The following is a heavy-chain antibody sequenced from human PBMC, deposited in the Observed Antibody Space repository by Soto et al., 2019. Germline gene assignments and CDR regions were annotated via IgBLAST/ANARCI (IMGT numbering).Heavy chain of an antibody. CDR3: ARGMYSSTSGPSDY. V-gene: IGHV4-59*11. D-gene: IGHD6-6*01. CDR2: IYYSGTT. CDR1: GGSISSHY. Sequence: SETLSLTCTVSGGSISSHYWSWIRQPPGKGLEWLGYIYYSGTTNYNPSLKSRVTISVDTSRNQFSLKLSSVTAADTAVYYCARGMYSSTSGPSDYWGQGTLVTVSS. J-gene: IGHJ4*02.